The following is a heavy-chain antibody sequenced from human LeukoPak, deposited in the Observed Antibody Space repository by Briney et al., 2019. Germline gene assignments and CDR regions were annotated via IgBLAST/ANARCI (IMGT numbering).Heavy chain of an antibody. CDR2: ISAYNGNT. J-gene: IGHJ6*03. D-gene: IGHD3-10*01. V-gene: IGHV1-18*01. Sequence: ASVKVSCKASGYTFTSYGISWVRQAPGQGLEWMGWISAYNGNTNYAQKLQGRVTMTTDTSTSTAYMELRSLRSDDTAVYYCARGERPKGTYYYYMDVWGKGTTVTISS. CDR3: ARGERPKGTYYYYMDV. CDR1: GYTFTSYG.